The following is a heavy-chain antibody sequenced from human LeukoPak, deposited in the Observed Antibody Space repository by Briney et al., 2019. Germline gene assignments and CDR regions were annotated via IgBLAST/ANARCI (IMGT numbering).Heavy chain of an antibody. J-gene: IGHJ4*02. Sequence: GESLKISCKGSGYSFTSYWIGWVRQMPGKGLEWMGIIYPGDSDTRYSPSFQGQVTISADKSISTAYLQWSSLKASDTAMYYCARQMGVYDSSGYYWGYWGQGTLVTVSS. CDR3: ARQMGVYDSSGYYWGY. CDR1: GYSFTSYW. V-gene: IGHV5-51*01. CDR2: IYPGDSDT. D-gene: IGHD3-22*01.